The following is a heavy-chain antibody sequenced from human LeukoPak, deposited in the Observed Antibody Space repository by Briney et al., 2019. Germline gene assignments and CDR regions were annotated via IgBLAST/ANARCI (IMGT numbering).Heavy chain of an antibody. V-gene: IGHV1-69*02. CDR3: VVVVPAAPVHDAFDI. D-gene: IGHD2-2*01. J-gene: IGHJ3*02. Sequence: ASVKVSCKASGGTFSSYIISWVRQAPGQGVEWMGRIIPILGIANSAQKFQGRVTITADKSTSTAYMELSSLRSEDTAVYYCVVVVPAAPVHDAFDIWGQGTMVTVSS. CDR2: IIPILGIA. CDR1: GGTFSSYI.